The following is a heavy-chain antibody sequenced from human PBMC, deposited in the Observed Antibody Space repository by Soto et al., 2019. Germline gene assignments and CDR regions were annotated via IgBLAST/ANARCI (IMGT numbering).Heavy chain of an antibody. CDR2: INHSGST. CDR1: VGSFSGYY. V-gene: IGHV4-34*01. CDR3: ARDYDFWSGYRKINWFDP. J-gene: IGHJ5*02. D-gene: IGHD3-3*01. Sequence: EPLSLTGAGYVGSFSGYYWSWIRQPPVKVLEWIGEINHSGSTNYNPSLKSRVTISVDTSKNQFSLKLSSVTAADTAVYYCARDYDFWSGYRKINWFDPWGQGTLVTVSS.